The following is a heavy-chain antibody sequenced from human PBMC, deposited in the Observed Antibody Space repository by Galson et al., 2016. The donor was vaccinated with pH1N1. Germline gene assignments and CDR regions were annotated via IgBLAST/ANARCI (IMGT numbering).Heavy chain of an antibody. Sequence: PALVKPTQTLTLTCTFSGFSLSTSGMCVSWIRQPPGKALEWLVLIDWDDDKYYSTSLKTRLTISKDTSKNQVVLTMTNMDPVDTATYYCARMLYYGSSGHLYYWGQGTLVTVSS. CDR3: ARMLYYGSSGHLYY. D-gene: IGHD3-22*01. V-gene: IGHV2-70*01. CDR2: IDWDDDK. J-gene: IGHJ4*02. CDR1: GFSLSTSGMC.